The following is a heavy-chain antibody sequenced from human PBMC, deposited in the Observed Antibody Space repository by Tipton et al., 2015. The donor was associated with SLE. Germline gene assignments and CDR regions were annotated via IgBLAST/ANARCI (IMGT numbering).Heavy chain of an antibody. CDR1: VGTFSSNA. CDR2: LVPMLGAA. Sequence: LVQSGAEMKKPGSSVKVSCKASVGTFSSNAITWVRQAPGQGLEWMGGLVPMLGAANYVQKFRGRLTITTDESRTTTFMELTNLGPEDTAVYYCVREKSPGEYDYWGQGTLVTVSS. V-gene: IGHV1-69*05. J-gene: IGHJ4*02. CDR3: VREKSPGEYDY. D-gene: IGHD7-27*01.